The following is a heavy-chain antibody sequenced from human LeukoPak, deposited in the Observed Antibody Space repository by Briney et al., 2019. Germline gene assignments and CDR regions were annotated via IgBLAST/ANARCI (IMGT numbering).Heavy chain of an antibody. D-gene: IGHD1-1*01. Sequence: SETLSLTCTVSGDSISSSSSFWGWIRQPPGKGLEWIGSIYFSGSTYYNPSLKSRVTISVDTSKNQFSLKLSSVTAADTAVYYCARESGTGTTGNYYYYMNVWGKGTTVSVSS. CDR2: IYFSGST. V-gene: IGHV4-39*02. CDR1: GDSISSSSSF. J-gene: IGHJ6*03. CDR3: ARESGTGTTGNYYYYMNV.